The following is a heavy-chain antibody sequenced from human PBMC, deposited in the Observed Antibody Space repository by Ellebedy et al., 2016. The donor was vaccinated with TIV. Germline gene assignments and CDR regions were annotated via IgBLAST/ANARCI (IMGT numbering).Heavy chain of an antibody. Sequence: PGGSLRLSCAASGFTFSNYDMHWVRQATGKGLEWVSSIGTSAGDTHYAGSVQGRFTISRENAVNSFYLQMNSLRAGDTAVYYCARGTMGHRPGPDDAFDIWGQGTMVTVSS. D-gene: IGHD1-1*01. CDR2: IGTSAGDT. J-gene: IGHJ3*02. CDR3: ARGTMGHRPGPDDAFDI. V-gene: IGHV3-13*01. CDR1: GFTFSNYD.